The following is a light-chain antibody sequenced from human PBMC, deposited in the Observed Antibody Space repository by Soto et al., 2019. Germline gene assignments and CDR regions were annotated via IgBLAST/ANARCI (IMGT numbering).Light chain of an antibody. CDR3: QQYGSSTET. Sequence: EFVLTQSPGTLSLSPGEIAALSVMGSQTVRNNYLAWYQQKPGQAPRLLIYGASNRATGIPDRFSGSGSETDFTLTISRLEPEDFAVYYCQQYGSSTETFGQGTKVDIK. V-gene: IGKV3-20*01. J-gene: IGKJ1*01. CDR1: QTVRNNY. CDR2: GAS.